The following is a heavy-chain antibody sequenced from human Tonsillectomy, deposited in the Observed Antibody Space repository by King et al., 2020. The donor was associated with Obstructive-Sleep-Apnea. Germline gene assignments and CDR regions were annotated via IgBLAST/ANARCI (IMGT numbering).Heavy chain of an antibody. CDR1: GGSISSSSYY. Sequence: QLQESGPGLVKPSETLSLTCTVSGGSISSSSYYWGWIRQPPGKGLEWIGSIYYSGSTYYNPSLKSRVTISVDTSKNQFSLKLSSVTAADTAVYYCAGIGYSGYDQENWFDPWGQGTLVTVSS. CDR3: AGIGYSGYDQENWFDP. J-gene: IGHJ5*02. V-gene: IGHV4-39*07. CDR2: IYYSGST. D-gene: IGHD5-12*01.